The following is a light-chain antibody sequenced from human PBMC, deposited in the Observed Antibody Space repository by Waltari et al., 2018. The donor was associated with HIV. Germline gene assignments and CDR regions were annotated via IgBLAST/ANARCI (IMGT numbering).Light chain of an antibody. CDR1: ENIGTS. CDR2: MAS. J-gene: IGKJ4*01. V-gene: IGKV1-5*03. CDR3: QQYYSSSVT. Sequence: IQMTQSPSIVSASVGDRVTITCRASENIGTSLAWYQQTPGKAPKVLIYMASSLEGGVPSRFGGSRSGTEFTLTIRSLQPDDFGTYYCQQYYSSSVTFGGGTKVEI.